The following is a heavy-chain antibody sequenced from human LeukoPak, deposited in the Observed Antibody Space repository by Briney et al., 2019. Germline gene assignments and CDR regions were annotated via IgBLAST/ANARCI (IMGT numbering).Heavy chain of an antibody. D-gene: IGHD3-3*01. CDR1: GYTFTSYA. J-gene: IGHJ6*03. CDR2: INTNTGNP. CDR3: ARVADCRAYYDFWSGYSGCYYYYMDV. V-gene: IGHV7-4-1*02. Sequence: ASVKVSFKASGYTFTSYAMNWVRQAPGQGLEWMGWINTNTGNPTYAQGFTGRFVFSLDTSVSTAYLQISSLKAEDTAVYYCARVADCRAYYDFWSGYSGCYYYYMDVWGKGTTVTVSS.